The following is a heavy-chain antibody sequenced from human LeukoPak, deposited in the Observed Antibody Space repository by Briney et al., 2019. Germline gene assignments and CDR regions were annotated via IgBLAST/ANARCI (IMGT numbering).Heavy chain of an antibody. CDR2: IYYSGST. CDR3: ARAPRSPGIAAAATNWFDP. J-gene: IGHJ5*02. D-gene: IGHD6-13*01. V-gene: IGHV4-39*07. CDR1: GDSISSSSSY. Sequence: SETLSLTCSVSGDSISSSSSYWGWIRQPPGKGLEWIGSIYYSGSTYYNTSLKSRVTISVDTSKNQFSLKLSSVTAADTAVYYCARAPRSPGIAAAATNWFDPWGQGTLVTVSS.